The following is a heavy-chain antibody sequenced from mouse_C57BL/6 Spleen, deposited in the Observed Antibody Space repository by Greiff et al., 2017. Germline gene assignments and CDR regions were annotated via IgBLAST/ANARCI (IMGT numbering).Heavy chain of an antibody. D-gene: IGHD4-1*01. J-gene: IGHJ4*01. Sequence: DVKLVESGGDLVKPGGSLKLSCAASGFTFSSYGMSWVRQTPDKRLEWVATISSGGSYTYYPDSVKGRFTISRDNAKNTLYLQMSSLKYEDTAMYYCARRLGTGAGTNAMDDWGQGASVTVSS. CDR2: ISSGGSYT. CDR1: GFTFSSYG. V-gene: IGHV5-6*02. CDR3: ARRLGTGAGTNAMDD.